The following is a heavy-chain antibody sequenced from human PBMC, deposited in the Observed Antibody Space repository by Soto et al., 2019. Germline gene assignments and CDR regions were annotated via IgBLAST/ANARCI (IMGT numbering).Heavy chain of an antibody. CDR1: GGSISSYY. CDR2: IYYSWST. Sequence: SETLSLTCTVSGGSISSYYWSWIRQPPGKGLEWIGYIYYSWSTNYNPSLKSRVTLSVDTSKNQFSLRLSSVTAADTAVYYCARDPKRESMVRGVIISQYYGMDVWGQGTTVTVSS. CDR3: ARDPKRESMVRGVIISQYYGMDV. J-gene: IGHJ6*02. V-gene: IGHV4-59*01. D-gene: IGHD3-10*01.